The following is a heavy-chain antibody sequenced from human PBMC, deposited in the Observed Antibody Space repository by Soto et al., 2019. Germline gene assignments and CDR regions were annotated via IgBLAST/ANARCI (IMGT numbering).Heavy chain of an antibody. D-gene: IGHD3-3*01. J-gene: IGHJ4*02. CDR2: ISYDGSNK. CDR1: GFTFSSYG. Sequence: QVQLVESGGGVVQPGRSLRLSCAASGFTFSSYGMHWVRQAPGKGLEWVAVISYDGSNKYYADSVKGRFTISRDNSKKMLYQQMNSLRADDTAVYYCTSTYYDFWSGYSVGYYFGNWGQRTLVTVSS. CDR3: TSTYYDFWSGYSVGYYFGN. V-gene: IGHV3-30*03.